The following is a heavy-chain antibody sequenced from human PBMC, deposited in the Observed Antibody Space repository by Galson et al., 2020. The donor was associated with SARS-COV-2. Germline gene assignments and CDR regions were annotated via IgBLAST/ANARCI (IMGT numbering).Heavy chain of an antibody. CDR1: GYTLTELS. J-gene: IGHJ4*02. Sequence: ASVQVSCKVSGYTLTELSMHWVRQAPGKGLEWMGGFDPEDGETIYAQKFQGRVTMTEDTSTDTAYMELSSLRSEDTAVYYCATNYVWGSYRYWIFDYWGQGTLVTVSS. CDR3: ATNYVWGSYRYWIFDY. CDR2: FDPEDGET. D-gene: IGHD3-16*02. V-gene: IGHV1-24*01.